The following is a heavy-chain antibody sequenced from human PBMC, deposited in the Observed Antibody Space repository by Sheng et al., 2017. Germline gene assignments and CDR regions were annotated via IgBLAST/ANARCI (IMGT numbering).Heavy chain of an antibody. CDR2: IYPTGPT. D-gene: IGHD4-17*01. CDR3: ARAPYYGHPYFDS. Sequence: LRESGPGLVKPSETLSLTCTVSGGSLSPYYWNWIRQPAGRGLEWIGRIYPTGPTYYSPSLKSRVSMSIGSSKDQVSLTLNSVTAADTAVYFCARAPYYGHPYFDSWG. V-gene: IGHV4-4*07. J-gene: IGHJ4*01. CDR1: GGSLSPYY.